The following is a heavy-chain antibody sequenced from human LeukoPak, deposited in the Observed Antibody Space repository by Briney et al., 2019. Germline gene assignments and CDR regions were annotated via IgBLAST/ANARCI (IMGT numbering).Heavy chain of an antibody. CDR1: GFTFSSYS. D-gene: IGHD6-6*01. CDR2: ISSGSSSI. CDR3: AREAEQLTGEDV. J-gene: IGHJ6*04. Sequence: GGSLRLSCAASGFTFSSYSMKWVRQAPGKLLEWVSSISSGSSSIYYADSVKGRFTISRDNAKNSMYLQMNSLRAEDTAVYYCAREAEQLTGEDVWGKGTTVTVSS. V-gene: IGHV3-21*01.